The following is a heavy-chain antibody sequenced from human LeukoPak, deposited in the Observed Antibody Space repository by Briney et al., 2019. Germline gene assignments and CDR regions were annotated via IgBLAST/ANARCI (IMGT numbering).Heavy chain of an antibody. V-gene: IGHV3-23*01. CDR1: GFTFSSYA. D-gene: IGHD3-10*01. CDR3: AKEELYYYGSGGPLDWSDP. CDR2: ISGSGGST. J-gene: IGHJ5*02. Sequence: GGSLRLSCAASGFTFSSYAMSWVRQAPGKGLEWVSAISGSGGSTYYADSVKGRFTISRDNSKNTLYLQMNSLRAEDTAVYYCAKEELYYYGSGGPLDWSDPWGQGTLVTVSS.